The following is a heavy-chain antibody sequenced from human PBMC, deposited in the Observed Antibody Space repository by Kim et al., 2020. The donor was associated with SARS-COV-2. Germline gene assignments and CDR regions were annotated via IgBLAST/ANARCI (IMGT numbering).Heavy chain of an antibody. D-gene: IGHD6-19*01. CDR1: GFTVSSCG. J-gene: IGHJ1*01. CDR3: VKEQSSGWYRTSDF. V-gene: IGHV3-30*18. Sequence: GGSLRLSCAASGFTVSSCGMHWVRQAPGKGLEWLTVITYDGDNNKKYYADSVRGRFTSSRDNSRNTLYLNMNSLRVEDTALYYCVKEQSSGWYRTSDFWGQGTLVTVSS. CDR2: ITYDGDNNKK.